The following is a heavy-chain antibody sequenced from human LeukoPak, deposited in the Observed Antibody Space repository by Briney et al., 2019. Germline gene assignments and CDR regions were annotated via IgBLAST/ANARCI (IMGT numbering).Heavy chain of an antibody. J-gene: IGHJ4*02. CDR3: ARSGVGDYGDYDY. CDR2: INHSGST. CDR1: GGSFSGYY. V-gene: IGHV4-34*01. Sequence: SETLSLTCAVYGGSFSGYYWSWIRQPPGKGLEWIGEINHSGSTNYNQSLKSRVTISVDTSKNQFSLKLSSVTAADTAVYYCARSGVGDYGDYDYWGQGTLVTVSS. D-gene: IGHD4-17*01.